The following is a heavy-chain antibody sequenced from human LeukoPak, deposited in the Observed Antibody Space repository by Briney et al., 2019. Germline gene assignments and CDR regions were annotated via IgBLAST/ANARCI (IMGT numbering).Heavy chain of an antibody. CDR1: GFTLSSYA. Sequence: GGSLRLSCAASGFTLSSYAMSWVRQAPGKGLEWVSAVSDTGNTYHADSVKGRFTISRDSSKNTLFLQMNRLRPEDAAVYYCAKAPVTTCRGAFCYPFDYWGLGTLVTVSS. J-gene: IGHJ4*02. CDR2: VSDTGNT. D-gene: IGHD2-15*01. V-gene: IGHV3-23*01. CDR3: AKAPVTTCRGAFCYPFDY.